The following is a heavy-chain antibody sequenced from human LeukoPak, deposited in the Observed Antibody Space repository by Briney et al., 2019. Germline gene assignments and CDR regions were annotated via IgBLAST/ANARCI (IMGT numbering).Heavy chain of an antibody. V-gene: IGHV1-8*01. Sequence: ASVKVSCKASGYTFTSYDINWVRQATGQGLEWMGWMNPISGNTGHAQKFQGRVTMTRDTSISTAYMELSSLRSEDTAVYYCARGPPIRGYRYGYDTGYYYSYSMDVWGKGTTVTISS. D-gene: IGHD5-18*01. J-gene: IGHJ6*03. CDR1: GYTFTSYD. CDR3: ARGPPIRGYRYGYDTGYYYSYSMDV. CDR2: MNPISGNT.